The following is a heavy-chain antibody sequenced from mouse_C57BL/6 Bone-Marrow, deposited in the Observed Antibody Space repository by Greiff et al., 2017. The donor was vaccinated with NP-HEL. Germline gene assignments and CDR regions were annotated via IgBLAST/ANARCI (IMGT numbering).Heavy chain of an antibody. CDR1: GYTFTSYW. CDR3: TKVPYYSKGYYAMDY. V-gene: IGHV1-5*01. Sequence: EVQLQQSGTVLARPGASVKMSCKTSGYTFTSYWMHWVKQRPGQGLEWIGAIYPGNSDTSYNQKFKGKAKLTAVTSASTAYMELSSLTNEDSAVYYCTKVPYYSKGYYAMDYWGQVTSVTVAS. CDR2: IYPGNSDT. D-gene: IGHD2-5*01. J-gene: IGHJ4*01.